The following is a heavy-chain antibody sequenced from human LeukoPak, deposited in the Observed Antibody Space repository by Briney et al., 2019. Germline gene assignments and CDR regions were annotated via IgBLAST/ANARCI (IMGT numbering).Heavy chain of an antibody. V-gene: IGHV1-2*02. J-gene: IGHJ4*02. D-gene: IGHD2-15*01. CDR3: ARDQVARDIVVVLTATGTIDY. CDR1: GYTLTGYY. Sequence: ASVKVSCKASGYTLTGYYMHWVRQAPGQGLEWMGWINPNSGGTTYAQKFQGRVTMTRDTSISTAYMELSRLRSDDTAVYYCARDQVARDIVVVLTATGTIDYWGQGTLVTVSS. CDR2: INPNSGGT.